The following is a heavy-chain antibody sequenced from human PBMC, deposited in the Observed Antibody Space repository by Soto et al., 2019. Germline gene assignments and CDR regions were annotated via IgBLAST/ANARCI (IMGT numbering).Heavy chain of an antibody. J-gene: IGHJ4*02. Sequence: EVQLVESGGGLVQPGGSLRLSCVASGFTLRNYWMHWFRQAPGKGLVWVSRITNDGSTTYYADSVKGRFTISRDNAKNTLYLQVNSLRVEDTAVYYYARDQDGAGGTADYWGQGTLVTVS. CDR2: ITNDGSTT. D-gene: IGHD1-26*01. CDR1: GFTLRNYW. CDR3: ARDQDGAGGTADY. V-gene: IGHV3-74*01.